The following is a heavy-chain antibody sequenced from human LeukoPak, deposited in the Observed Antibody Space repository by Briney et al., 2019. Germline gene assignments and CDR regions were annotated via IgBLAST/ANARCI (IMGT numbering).Heavy chain of an antibody. J-gene: IGHJ3*02. Sequence: GGSLRLSCAASGFTFSSYAMHWVRQAPGKGLEWVAVISYDGSNKYYADSVKGRFTISRDNSKNTLYLQMNSPRAEDTAVYYCARRGYYDSSAPFDIWGQGTMVTVSS. V-gene: IGHV3-30-3*01. CDR2: ISYDGSNK. CDR1: GFTFSSYA. D-gene: IGHD3-22*01. CDR3: ARRGYYDSSAPFDI.